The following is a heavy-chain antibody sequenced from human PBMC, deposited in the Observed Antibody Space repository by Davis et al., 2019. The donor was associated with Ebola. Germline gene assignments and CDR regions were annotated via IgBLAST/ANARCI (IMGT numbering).Heavy chain of an antibody. V-gene: IGHV3-23*01. J-gene: IGHJ6*04. CDR2: VTSSGGST. CDR1: GFTFGSYA. D-gene: IGHD6-19*01. Sequence: PGGSLRLSCAPSGFTFGSYAMTWASQVPGKGLEWVSAVTSSGGSTYYANSVKGRFTISRDNSKNTLFLQLNSLGVEDTAVYYCAKGGSGWPSDYSYGLGVWGKGTTVTVSS. CDR3: AKGGSGWPSDYSYGLGV.